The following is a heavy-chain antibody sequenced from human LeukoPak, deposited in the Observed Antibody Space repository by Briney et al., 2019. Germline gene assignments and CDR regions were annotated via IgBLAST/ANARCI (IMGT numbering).Heavy chain of an antibody. D-gene: IGHD6-6*01. CDR2: ITSSGGYT. CDR3: AKDRKFDRSSSYSLDV. Sequence: GGSLRLSCAASGLTFSSYAMTWVRQAPGKGLQWVSTITSSGGYTYYADSGKGRFTISRDNSRNILYLQMSSLRVEDTAVYFCAKDRKFDRSSSYSLDVWGQGTTVAVS. J-gene: IGHJ6*02. V-gene: IGHV3-23*01. CDR1: GLTFSSYA.